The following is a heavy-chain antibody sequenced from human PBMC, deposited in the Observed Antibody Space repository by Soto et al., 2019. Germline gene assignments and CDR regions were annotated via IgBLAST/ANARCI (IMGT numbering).Heavy chain of an antibody. CDR2: IDWDDDK. CDR1: GFSLSTSGMC. CDR3: ARKRDDLDAFDI. Sequence: SGPTLVNPTQTLTLTCTLSGFSLSTSGMCVSWIRQPPGKALEWLALIDWDDDKYYSTSLRTRLTISRDTSKNQVVLTMTNMDPVDTATYYYARKRDDLDAFDIWGQGTKVTVSS. D-gene: IGHD1-1*01. V-gene: IGHV2-70*01. J-gene: IGHJ3*02.